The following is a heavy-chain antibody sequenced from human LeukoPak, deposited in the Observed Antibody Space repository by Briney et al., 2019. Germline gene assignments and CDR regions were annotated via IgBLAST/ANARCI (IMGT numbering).Heavy chain of an antibody. J-gene: IGHJ4*02. Sequence: NSSETLSLTCTVSGVSISSSSYYWGWIRQPPGKGLEWIGSIYYSGSTYYNPSLESRVTISVDTSKNQFSLKLTSVTAADTAVYYCASYYYDSSAYYLPFDHWGQGTLVTVSS. CDR2: IYYSGST. CDR3: ASYYYDSSAYYLPFDH. CDR1: GVSISSSSYY. D-gene: IGHD3-22*01. V-gene: IGHV4-39*07.